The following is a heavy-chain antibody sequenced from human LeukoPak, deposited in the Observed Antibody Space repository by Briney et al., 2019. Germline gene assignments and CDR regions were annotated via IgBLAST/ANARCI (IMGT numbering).Heavy chain of an antibody. J-gene: IGHJ4*02. Sequence: GGSLRLSCAASGFTFSSYSMNWVRQAPGKGLEWVSSISSSSSYIYYADSVKGRFTISRDNAKNSLYLQMNSLRAEDTAVYYCAGEENSYGSGSYRYWGQGTLVTVSS. CDR1: GFTFSSYS. D-gene: IGHD3-10*01. V-gene: IGHV3-21*01. CDR2: ISSSSSYI. CDR3: AGEENSYGSGSYRY.